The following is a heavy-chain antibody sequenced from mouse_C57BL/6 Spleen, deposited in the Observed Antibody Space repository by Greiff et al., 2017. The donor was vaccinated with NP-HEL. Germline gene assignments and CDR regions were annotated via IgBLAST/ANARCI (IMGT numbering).Heavy chain of an antibody. Sequence: QVTLKVSGPGILQSSQTLSLTCSFSGFSLSTSGMGVSWIRQPSGKGLEWLAHIYWDDDKRYNPSLKSRLTIPQDTSRNQVFLKITSVDTADTATYYGARRDDYDERVYAMDYWGQGTSVTVSS. CDR3: ARRDDYDERVYAMDY. CDR1: GFSLSTSGMG. D-gene: IGHD2-4*01. CDR2: IYWDDDK. V-gene: IGHV8-12*01. J-gene: IGHJ4*01.